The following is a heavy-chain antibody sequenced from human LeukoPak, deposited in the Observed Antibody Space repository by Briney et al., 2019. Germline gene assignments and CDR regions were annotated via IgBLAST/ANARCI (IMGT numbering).Heavy chain of an antibody. D-gene: IGHD3-16*01. J-gene: IGHJ4*02. CDR3: SRVRDYGGIGEDY. Sequence: GASGTVSCKAAGHTFNRNNINWDRQAPGQGLEWMGATSTHNANTNYAKTIQGRVTITTDPSTRTAYMEGRSHRTDATAMYYRSRVRDYGGIGEDYWGQGALVTVSS. V-gene: IGHV1-18*01. CDR2: TSTHNANT. CDR1: GHTFNRNN.